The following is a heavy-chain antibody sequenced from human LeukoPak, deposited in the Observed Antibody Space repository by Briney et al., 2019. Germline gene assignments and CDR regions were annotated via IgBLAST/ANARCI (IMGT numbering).Heavy chain of an antibody. CDR3: ARIKHDYGDYYGMDV. D-gene: IGHD4-17*01. CDR2: ISSSSSYI. CDR1: GFTLTNSH. Sequence: TGGSLRLSCVASGFTLTNSHMNWVRQAPGKGLEWVSSISSSSSYIYYADSVKGRFTISRDNAKNSLYLQMNSLRAEDTAVYYCARIKHDYGDYYGMDVWGQGTTVTVSS. V-gene: IGHV3-21*01. J-gene: IGHJ6*02.